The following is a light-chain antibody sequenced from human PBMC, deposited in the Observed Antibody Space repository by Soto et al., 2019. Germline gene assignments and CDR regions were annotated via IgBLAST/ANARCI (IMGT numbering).Light chain of an antibody. CDR2: WAS. CDR3: QQYYDPPWT. Sequence: DFVMTQSPDSRAVSLGERATINCMSSQSLLHRSNNKEYLSWYQLKPGQPPKLLIYWASTREYGVPDRFSGNGSGTDFTLTISSLQAEDVAVYYCQQYYDPPWTFGQGTKVE. V-gene: IGKV4-1*01. J-gene: IGKJ1*01. CDR1: QSLLHRSNNKEY.